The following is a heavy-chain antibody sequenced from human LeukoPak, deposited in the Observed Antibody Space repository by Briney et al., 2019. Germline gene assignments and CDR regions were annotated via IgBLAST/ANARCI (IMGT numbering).Heavy chain of an antibody. Sequence: TGGSLRLSCAASGFTFSKYAMSWVRQAPGKGLEWVSGISGSDANTYYADSVKGRFTISRDNSKNTLYLQMNSLRAEDTAVYYCARDGAVAVSYYFDYWGQGTLVTVSS. CDR3: ARDGAVAVSYYFDY. V-gene: IGHV3-23*01. CDR2: ISGSDANT. D-gene: IGHD6-19*01. CDR1: GFTFSKYA. J-gene: IGHJ4*02.